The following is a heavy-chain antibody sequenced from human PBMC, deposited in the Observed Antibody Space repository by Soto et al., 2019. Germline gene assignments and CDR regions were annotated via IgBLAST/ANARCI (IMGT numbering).Heavy chain of an antibody. D-gene: IGHD3-3*01. V-gene: IGHV3-74*01. Sequence: EVQLVESGGGLVQPGGSLRLSCAASGFTFSSYWMHWVRQAPGKGLVWVSRINSDGSSTSYADSVKGRFTISRDNAKNTLYLQMNSLRAEDTDVYYCAREFDYDFWSGYWTKDPSFDYWGQGTLVTVSS. CDR1: GFTFSSYW. CDR2: INSDGSST. J-gene: IGHJ4*02. CDR3: AREFDYDFWSGYWTKDPSFDY.